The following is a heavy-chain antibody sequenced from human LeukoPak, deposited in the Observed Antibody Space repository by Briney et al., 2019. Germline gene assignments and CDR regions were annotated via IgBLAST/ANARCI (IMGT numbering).Heavy chain of an antibody. V-gene: IGHV1-69*04. J-gene: IGHJ5*02. CDR1: GGTFSSYA. Sequence: SVKVSCKASGGTFSSYAISWVRQAPGQGLEWMGRIIPILGIANYAQKFQGRVTITADKPTSTAYMELSSLRSEDTAVYYCARGIVVVTAIRLYEDWFDPWGQGTLVTVSS. CDR2: IIPILGIA. CDR3: ARGIVVVTAIRLYEDWFDP. D-gene: IGHD2-21*02.